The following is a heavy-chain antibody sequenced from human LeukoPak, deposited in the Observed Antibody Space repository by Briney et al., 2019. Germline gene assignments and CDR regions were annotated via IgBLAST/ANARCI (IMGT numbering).Heavy chain of an antibody. CDR2: ISSSGSTI. Sequence: GGSLRLSCAASGFTFSDYYMSWIPQAPGKGLEWVSYISSSGSTIYYADSVKGRFTISRDNAKNSLYLQMNSPRAEDTAVYYCARVDPCSGGSCYVYYYYGMDVWGQGTTVTVSS. CDR3: ARVDPCSGGSCYVYYYYGMDV. J-gene: IGHJ6*02. CDR1: GFTFSDYY. D-gene: IGHD2-15*01. V-gene: IGHV3-11*01.